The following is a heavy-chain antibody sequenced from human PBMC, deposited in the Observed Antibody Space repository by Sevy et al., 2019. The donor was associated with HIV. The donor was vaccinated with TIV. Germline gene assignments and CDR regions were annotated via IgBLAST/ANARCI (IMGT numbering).Heavy chain of an antibody. V-gene: IGHV3-23*01. Sequence: QLGGPLRLSCAASGFTFSIYALTWVRQAPGRGLEWVSSISVSGGNTYYADSVKGRFTISRDNSKNTLYLQMNSLRAEDTAVYYCAKDQDNNWFDPWGQGTLVTVSS. CDR2: ISVSGGNT. CDR1: GFTFSIYA. D-gene: IGHD2-15*01. J-gene: IGHJ5*02. CDR3: AKDQDNNWFDP.